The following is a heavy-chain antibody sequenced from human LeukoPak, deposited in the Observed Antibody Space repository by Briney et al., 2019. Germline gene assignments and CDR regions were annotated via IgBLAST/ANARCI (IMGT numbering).Heavy chain of an antibody. CDR2: INHIGST. Sequence: SETLSLTCAVDGGSFSGYYCSWIRQPPGKGLEWIGEINHIGSTNYNPSLKSRVTISVDTSKNQLSLQLSSVPDADTAVYYCARGRRNCSGGSCYSPLNYWGQGTLVTVSS. CDR1: GGSFSGYY. CDR3: ARGRRNCSGGSCYSPLNY. V-gene: IGHV4-34*01. D-gene: IGHD2-15*01. J-gene: IGHJ4*02.